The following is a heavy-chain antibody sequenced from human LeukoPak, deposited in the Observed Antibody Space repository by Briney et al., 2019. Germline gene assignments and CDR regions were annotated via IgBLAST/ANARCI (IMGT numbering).Heavy chain of an antibody. CDR2: IYYSGST. Sequence: MTSETLFLTCTVSGGSISSGGYYWSWIRQHPGKGLEWIGYIYYSGSTYYNPSLKSRVTISVDTSKNQFSLKLSSVTAADTAVYYCARGHCSSTSCYWYFDLWGRGTLVTVSS. D-gene: IGHD2-2*01. V-gene: IGHV4-31*03. CDR3: ARGHCSSTSCYWYFDL. J-gene: IGHJ2*01. CDR1: GGSISSGGYY.